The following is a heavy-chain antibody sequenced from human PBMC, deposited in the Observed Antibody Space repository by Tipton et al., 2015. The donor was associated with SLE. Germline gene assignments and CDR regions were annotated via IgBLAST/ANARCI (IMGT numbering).Heavy chain of an antibody. Sequence: LSLTCSVSGYSISSGYYWGWIRQPPGKGLEWIGSIDHTGSTYYNPSLKSRVAISVATSKNQFSLKLTSVTGADTAVYYCARHIVVVPEAWDIWGQGTMVTVSS. J-gene: IGHJ3*02. CDR3: ARHIVVVPEAWDI. V-gene: IGHV4-38-2*02. CDR2: IDHTGST. CDR1: GYSISSGYY. D-gene: IGHD2-21*01.